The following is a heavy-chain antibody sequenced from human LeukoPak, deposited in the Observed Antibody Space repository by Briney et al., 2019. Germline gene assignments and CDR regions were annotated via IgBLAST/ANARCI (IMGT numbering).Heavy chain of an antibody. CDR3: ARDIYGYSYGYEFQH. CDR1: GFTFSSYA. V-gene: IGHV3-30*04. D-gene: IGHD5-18*01. CDR2: ISYDGSNK. Sequence: GRSLRLSCAAFGFTFSSYAMHWVRQAPGKGLEWVAVISYDGSNKYYADSVKGRFTISRDNSKNTLYLQMNSLRAEDTAVYYCARDIYGYSYGYEFQHWGQGTLVTVSS. J-gene: IGHJ1*01.